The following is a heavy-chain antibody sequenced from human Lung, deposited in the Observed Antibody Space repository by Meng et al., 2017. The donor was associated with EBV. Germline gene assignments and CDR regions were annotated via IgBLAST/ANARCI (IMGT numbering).Heavy chain of an antibody. CDR3: ARGATSVFDL. J-gene: IGHJ2*01. V-gene: IGHV6-1*01. CDR2: TYYRSKWYN. Sequence: QVQLQQSGPGLVKPSPTLSLTCVISGDSVYSSSAAWTWIRQSPSRGLEWLGRTYYRSKWYNDYAVFVKSRITINPDTSKNQFSLQLNSVTPEDTAVYYCARGATSVFDLWGRGTLVTVSS. CDR1: GDSVYSSSAA.